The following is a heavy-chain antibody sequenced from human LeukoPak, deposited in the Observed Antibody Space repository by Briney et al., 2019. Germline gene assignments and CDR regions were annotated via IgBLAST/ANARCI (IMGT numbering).Heavy chain of an antibody. CDR1: GFTFSSYA. Sequence: GGSLRLSCAASGFTFSSYAMHWVRQAPGKGLEWVAVISCDGSNKYYADSVKGRFAISRDNSKNTLYLQMNSLRAEDTAVYYCARVNYDFWSGYNNLDYWGQGTLVTVSS. CDR2: ISCDGSNK. V-gene: IGHV3-30*09. CDR3: ARVNYDFWSGYNNLDY. J-gene: IGHJ4*02. D-gene: IGHD3-3*01.